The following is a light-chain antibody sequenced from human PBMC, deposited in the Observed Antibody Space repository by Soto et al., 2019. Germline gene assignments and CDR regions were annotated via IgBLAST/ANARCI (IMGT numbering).Light chain of an antibody. V-gene: IGKV1-5*03. CDR3: HHYNTYSGT. J-gene: IGKJ3*01. CDR2: RAS. Sequence: DIQMTQSPSTLSASVGDRVTITCRASQSINTWLAWYQEKPGKAPKLLIYRASTLESGVPSRFSGIGSGTEFTLTISSLQPDDFSTYYCHHYNTYSGTFGPGTKVDI. CDR1: QSINTW.